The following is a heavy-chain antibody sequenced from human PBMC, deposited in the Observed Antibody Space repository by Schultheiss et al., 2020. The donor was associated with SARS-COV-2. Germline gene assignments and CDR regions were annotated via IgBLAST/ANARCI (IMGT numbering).Heavy chain of an antibody. CDR2: ISAYNGNT. J-gene: IGHJ6*02. CDR3: ARASVAYGMDV. D-gene: IGHD2-15*01. V-gene: IGHV1-18*04. Sequence: ASVKVSCKASGYTFTSYGISWVRQAPGQGLEWMGWISAYNGNTNYAQKFQGWVTMTRDTSISTAYMELSSLRSEDTAVYYCARASVAYGMDVWGQGTTVTVSS. CDR1: GYTFTSYG.